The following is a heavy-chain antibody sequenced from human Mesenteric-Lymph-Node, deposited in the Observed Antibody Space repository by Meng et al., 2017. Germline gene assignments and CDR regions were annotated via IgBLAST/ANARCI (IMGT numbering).Heavy chain of an antibody. CDR2: IHPNGGGT. CDR3: ARDGEWEQLGQHFDF. Sequence: QALVVECGGEVNKPGASVKVSCKASGYTFTGQWIHWVRQAPGQGPEWMGRIHPNGGGTNSAQKFQARVTITRDTSASTAYMELSSLTSEDTAVYYCARDGEWEQLGQHFDFWGQGTLVTVSS. D-gene: IGHD1-26*01. V-gene: IGHV1-2*06. J-gene: IGHJ4*02. CDR1: GYTFTGQW.